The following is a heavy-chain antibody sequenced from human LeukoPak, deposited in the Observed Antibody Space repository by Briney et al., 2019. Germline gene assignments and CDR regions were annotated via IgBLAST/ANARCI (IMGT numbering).Heavy chain of an antibody. CDR1: GGTFSSYA. CDR2: IIPILGIA. CDR3: ARVDTAMVIDY. D-gene: IGHD5-18*01. V-gene: IGHV1-69*04. J-gene: IGHJ4*02. Sequence: SVKVSCKASGGTFSSYAISWVRQAPGQGLEWMGRIIPILGIANYAQKFQGRVTITADKSTSTAYMELSSMRSEDTAVYYCARVDTAMVIDYWGQGTLVTVSS.